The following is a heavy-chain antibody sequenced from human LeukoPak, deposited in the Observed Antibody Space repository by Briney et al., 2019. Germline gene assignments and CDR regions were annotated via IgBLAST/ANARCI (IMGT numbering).Heavy chain of an antibody. D-gene: IGHD4-11*01. Sequence: ASVKGSCKASVYTFTGYYMHWVRQAAGQGLEWMGWINPNSGGTNYAQKFQGRVTMTRVTSISTAYMELSRLTSDDTAVYYCARDAIVRDYSNSDYWGQGTLVTVSS. CDR1: VYTFTGYY. CDR2: INPNSGGT. V-gene: IGHV1-2*02. J-gene: IGHJ4*02. CDR3: ARDAIVRDYSNSDY.